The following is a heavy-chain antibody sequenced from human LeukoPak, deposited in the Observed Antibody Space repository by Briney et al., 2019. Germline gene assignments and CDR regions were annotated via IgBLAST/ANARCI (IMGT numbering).Heavy chain of an antibody. CDR2: IWYDGSNK. J-gene: IGHJ4*02. V-gene: IGHV3-33*08. CDR3: AREKGLNGYLDY. Sequence: QTGGSLRLSCAASGFTFSSYWMNWARQAPGKGLEWVAVIWYDGSNKYYADSVKGRFTTSRDDSKSTLYLQMNSPRAEDTAVYYCAREKGLNGYLDYWGQGTLVTVSS. CDR1: GFTFSSYW. D-gene: IGHD2-8*01.